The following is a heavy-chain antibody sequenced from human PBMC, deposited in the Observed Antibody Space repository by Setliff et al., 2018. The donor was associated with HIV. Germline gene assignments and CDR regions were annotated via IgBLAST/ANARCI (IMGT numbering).Heavy chain of an antibody. D-gene: IGHD6-6*01. V-gene: IGHV3-23*01. CDR1: GFTFSSYM. J-gene: IGHJ4*02. Sequence: GGSLRLSCAASGFTFSSYMMNWVRQAPGKGLEWVSGISDSGGITYYADSVKGRFTISGDNSKDTLNLQMNSLRAEDTAVYYCASGYSSSSPRRSYWGQGTLVTVAS. CDR3: ASGYSSSSPRRSY. CDR2: ISDSGGIT.